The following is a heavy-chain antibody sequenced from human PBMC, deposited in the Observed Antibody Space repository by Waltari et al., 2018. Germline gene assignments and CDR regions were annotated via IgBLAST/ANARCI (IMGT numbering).Heavy chain of an antibody. V-gene: IGHV5-10-1*01. CDR1: GYSCTNYW. CDR3: ARLPRYCSRTNCYPTWHMDV. D-gene: IGHD2-2*01. J-gene: IGHJ6*03. Sequence: DVPLFQSGAEVKKPGAPLTLSCQVSGYSCTNYWITWSRQMPGKGLEWTGRIDPSGSYPTYGPSFQGHVTISADKSISTAYLQWSSLEASDTAVYYCARLPRYCSRTNCYPTWHMDVWGKGTTVTVSS. CDR2: IDPSGSYP.